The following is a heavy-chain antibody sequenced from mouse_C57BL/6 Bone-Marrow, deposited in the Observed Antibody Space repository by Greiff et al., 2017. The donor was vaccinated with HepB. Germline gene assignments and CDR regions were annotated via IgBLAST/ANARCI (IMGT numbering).Heavy chain of an antibody. D-gene: IGHD1-1*01. CDR1: GYTFTDYN. J-gene: IGHJ2*01. V-gene: IGHV1-18*01. CDR2: FNPNNGGT. CDR3: ARRGKFYFSLSC. Sequence: VQLKEPGPELVKPGASVKIPCKASGYTFTDYNMDWVKQSHGKSLEWIGDFNPNNGGTIYNQKFKGKATLTVDKSSSTAYMELRSLTSEDTAVYYCARRGKFYFSLSCWGKGATLTVS.